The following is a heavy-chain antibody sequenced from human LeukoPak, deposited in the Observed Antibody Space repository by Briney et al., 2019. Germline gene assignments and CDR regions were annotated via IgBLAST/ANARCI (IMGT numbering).Heavy chain of an antibody. CDR1: GGSISSGDYY. D-gene: IGHD2-2*01. CDR2: IYYSGST. V-gene: IGHV4-30-4*08. J-gene: IGHJ5*02. Sequence: SETLSLTCTVTGGSISSGDYYWSWIRQPPGKGLEWIGYIYYSGSTYYNPSLKSRVTISVGTSKNQFAVKLISVTDAETAVYSRARNVVVPAAPGWFAPWGQGTLVTVSS. CDR3: ARNVVVPAAPGWFAP.